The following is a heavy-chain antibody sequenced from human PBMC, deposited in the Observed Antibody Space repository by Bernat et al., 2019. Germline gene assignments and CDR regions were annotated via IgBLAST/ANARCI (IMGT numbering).Heavy chain of an antibody. CDR2: ISSSSSYT. Sequence: VGRVEAGGGLVRPGGALRLSCAASGFTFSDYYMSWIRQAPGKGLAWVSYISSSSSYTNYADSVKGRFTISRDHAKNSLYLQMNSLRAEDTAVYYCARDLRFGELSDNWFDPWGQGTLVTVSS. V-gene: IGHV3-11*05. CDR3: ARDLRFGELSDNWFDP. CDR1: GFTFSDYY. J-gene: IGHJ5*02. D-gene: IGHD3-10*01.